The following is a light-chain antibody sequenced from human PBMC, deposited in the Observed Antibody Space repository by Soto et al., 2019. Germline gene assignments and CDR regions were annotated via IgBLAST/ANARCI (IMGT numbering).Light chain of an antibody. CDR3: QQYNNWTPYT. CDR2: GAS. J-gene: IGKJ2*01. CDR1: QSVSSN. Sequence: EMVMTQSPATLSVSPGERATLSCRASQSVSSNLAWYQQKPGQAPRLLIYGASTRATGIPARFSGSRSGTEFTLTITSLQSEDFAFYYCQQYNNWTPYTFGQGTKLEIK. V-gene: IGKV3-15*01.